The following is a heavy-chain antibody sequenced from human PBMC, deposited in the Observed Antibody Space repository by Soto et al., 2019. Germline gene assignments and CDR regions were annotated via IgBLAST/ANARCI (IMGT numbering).Heavy chain of an antibody. CDR2: ISGSGGST. V-gene: IGHV3-23*01. J-gene: IGHJ4*02. CDR3: ARRSSGWYFDY. Sequence: GGSLRLSCAASEFTFSSYAMSWVRQAPGKGLEWASAISGSGGSTYYADSVKGRFTISRDNSKNTLYLQVNSLRAEDTAVYYCARRSSGWYFDYWGQGTLVTVSS. CDR1: EFTFSSYA. D-gene: IGHD6-19*01.